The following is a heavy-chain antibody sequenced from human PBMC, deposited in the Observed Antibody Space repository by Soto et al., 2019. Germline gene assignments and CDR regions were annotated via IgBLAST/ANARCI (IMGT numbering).Heavy chain of an antibody. D-gene: IGHD6-13*01. Sequence: LSLTCTVSGGSISSSSYYWGWIRQPPGKGLEWIGSIYYSGSTYYNPSLKSRVTISVDTSKNQFSLKLSSVTAADTAVYYCARRSRGVSSSSNWFDPWGQGTLVTVSS. CDR1: GGSISSSSYY. CDR2: IYYSGST. CDR3: ARRSRGVSSSSNWFDP. J-gene: IGHJ5*02. V-gene: IGHV4-39*01.